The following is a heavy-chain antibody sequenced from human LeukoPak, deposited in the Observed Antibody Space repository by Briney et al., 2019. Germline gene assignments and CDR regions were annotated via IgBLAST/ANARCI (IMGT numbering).Heavy chain of an antibody. Sequence: GGSLRLSCAASGFTFSSYAMSWVRQAPGKGLEWVGRTRNKAHSYTTEYAASVKGRFTISRDDSKNSLYLQMNSLKTEDTAVYYCTTDTDSSGLPRYWGQGTLVTVSS. CDR1: GFTFSSYA. D-gene: IGHD3-22*01. J-gene: IGHJ4*02. V-gene: IGHV3-72*01. CDR3: TTDTDSSGLPRY. CDR2: TRNKAHSYTT.